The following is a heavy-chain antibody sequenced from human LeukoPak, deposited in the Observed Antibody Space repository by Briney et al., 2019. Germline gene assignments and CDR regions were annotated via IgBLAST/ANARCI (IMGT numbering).Heavy chain of an antibody. V-gene: IGHV4-31*03. J-gene: IGHJ3*02. D-gene: IGHD3-22*01. Sequence: SQTLSLTCTVSGGSISSGGYYWSWLRQHPGKGLEWIGYIYYSGSTYYNPSLKSRVTISVDTSKNQFSLKLSSVTAADTAVYYCARVYDSSGYTPYDAFDIWGQGTMVTVSS. CDR1: GGSISSGGYY. CDR2: IYYSGST. CDR3: ARVYDSSGYTPYDAFDI.